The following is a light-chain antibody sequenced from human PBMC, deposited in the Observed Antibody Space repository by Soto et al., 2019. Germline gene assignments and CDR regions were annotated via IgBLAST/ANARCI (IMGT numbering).Light chain of an antibody. CDR1: QSVSSY. J-gene: IGKJ1*01. CDR3: QQYNSYSPWT. V-gene: IGKV3-11*01. Sequence: EIVLTQSPATLSLSPGEGATLSCRASQSVSSYLAWYQQKPGQAPRLLIYDASNRATGIPARFSGSGSGTEFTLTISSLQPDDFATYYCQQYNSYSPWTFGQGTKVDIK. CDR2: DAS.